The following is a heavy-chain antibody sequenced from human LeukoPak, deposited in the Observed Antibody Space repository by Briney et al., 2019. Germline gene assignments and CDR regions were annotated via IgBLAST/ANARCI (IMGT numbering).Heavy chain of an antibody. Sequence: GGSLRLSCAASGFTFSSYFMNWVRQAPGRGLEWVSSISGSGSDTYNADSVKGRFTISKDNSRNTLYLQMNSLRAEDTAVYYCAKSYSGATRHCDYWGQGILVTVSS. CDR3: AKSYSGATRHCDY. V-gene: IGHV3-23*01. CDR2: ISGSGSDT. J-gene: IGHJ4*02. D-gene: IGHD1-26*01. CDR1: GFTFSSYF.